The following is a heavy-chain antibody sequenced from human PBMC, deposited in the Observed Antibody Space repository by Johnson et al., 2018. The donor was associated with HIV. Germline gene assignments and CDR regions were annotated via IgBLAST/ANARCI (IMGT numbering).Heavy chain of an antibody. J-gene: IGHJ3*02. V-gene: IGHV3-74*02. D-gene: IGHD5-18*01. CDR3: AKGGYSYGNAFDI. CDR2: INNDGSST. Sequence: EVQLVESGGGLVQPGGSLRLSCAASGFTFSSYWMHWVRQVPGKGLVWVSRINNDGSSTSYADSVKGRFTISRDNAKKTLYLQMNSLRVEDTAVYYCAKGGYSYGNAFDIWGQGTMVTVSS. CDR1: GFTFSSYW.